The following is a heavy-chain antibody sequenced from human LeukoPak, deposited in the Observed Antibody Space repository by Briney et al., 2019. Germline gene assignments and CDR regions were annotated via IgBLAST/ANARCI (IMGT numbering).Heavy chain of an antibody. CDR1: GFTFSSYA. D-gene: IGHD3-10*01. Sequence: GGPLRLSCAASGFTFSSYAMSWVRQAPGKGLEWVSAISGSGGSTYYADSVKGRFTISRDNSKNTLYLQMNSLRAEDTAVYYCASTMVRGVSRYYGMDVWGQGTTVTVSS. CDR2: ISGSGGST. J-gene: IGHJ6*02. CDR3: ASTMVRGVSRYYGMDV. V-gene: IGHV3-23*01.